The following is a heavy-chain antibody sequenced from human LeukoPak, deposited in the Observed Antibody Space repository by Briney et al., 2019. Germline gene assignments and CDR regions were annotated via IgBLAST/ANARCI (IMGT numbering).Heavy chain of an antibody. V-gene: IGHV6-1*01. Sequence: SQTLSLTCAISGDSVSTASNAWYWIRQSPSRGLEWLGRTYYNSKWYTDYAVSVSGRTTINPDTSRNQLSLQLSFVTPEDTAVYYCARGSFPSDDILTGPFDNWGQGTLVTVSS. CDR3: ARGSFPSDDILTGPFDN. J-gene: IGHJ4*02. CDR2: TYYNSKWYT. D-gene: IGHD3-9*01. CDR1: GDSVSTASNA.